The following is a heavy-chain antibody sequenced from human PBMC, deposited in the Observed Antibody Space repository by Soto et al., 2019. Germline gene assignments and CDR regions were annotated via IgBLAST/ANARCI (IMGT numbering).Heavy chain of an antibody. CDR1: RSIFSGYG. CDR2: IWYEGSNK. J-gene: IGHJ4*02. V-gene: IGHV3-33*01. Sequence: QEHLVESGGGVVQPGRSLRLSCAASRSIFSGYGMHWVRQAPGTGLEWVAVIWYEGSNKYYADSVKGRFTISSDNSKNMLVLQMDSRRVSDNAVYYCAREGIGENVFRGFCDYWVQGNLVTVAS. D-gene: IGHD2-21*01. CDR3: AREGIGENVFRGFCDY.